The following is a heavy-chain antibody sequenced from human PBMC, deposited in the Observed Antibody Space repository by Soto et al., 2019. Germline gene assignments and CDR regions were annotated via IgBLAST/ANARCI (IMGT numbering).Heavy chain of an antibody. Sequence: GGFLRLSCAASGFTFSSYAMHWVRQAPGKGLEWVAVISYDGSNKYYADSVKGRFTISRDNSKNTLYLQMNSLRAEDTAVYYCARVLCGGDCYSPYYYYGMDVWGQGTTVTVSS. V-gene: IGHV3-30-3*01. CDR3: ARVLCGGDCYSPYYYYGMDV. D-gene: IGHD2-21*02. CDR2: ISYDGSNK. CDR1: GFTFSSYA. J-gene: IGHJ6*02.